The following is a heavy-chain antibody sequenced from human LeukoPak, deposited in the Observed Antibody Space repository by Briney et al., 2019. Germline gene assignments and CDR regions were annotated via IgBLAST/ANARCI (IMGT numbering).Heavy chain of an antibody. J-gene: IGHJ4*02. D-gene: IGHD6-13*01. Sequence: PGGSLRLSCAASGFTFSSYSMNWVRQAPGKGLEWVSSISSSSSYIYYADSVKGRFTISRDNAKNSLYLQMNSLSAEDTAVYYCARDRSSSSWSPEDYWGQGTLVTVSS. CDR2: ISSSSSYI. CDR3: ARDRSSSSWSPEDY. V-gene: IGHV3-21*01. CDR1: GFTFSSYS.